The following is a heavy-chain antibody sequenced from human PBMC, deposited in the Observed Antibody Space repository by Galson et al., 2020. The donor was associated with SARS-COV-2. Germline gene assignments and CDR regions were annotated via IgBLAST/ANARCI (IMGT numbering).Heavy chain of an antibody. CDR2: INTNGVST. D-gene: IGHD3-9*01. CDR1: GFTFTRHE. CDR3: VKEGYDILTGYWGFDN. Sequence: GESLKISCSASGFTFTRHEMHWVRQAPGKGLESVSAINTNGVSTYYADSVKGRFTIPRDNSKNTLYLQMSSLRPEDSAVYYCVKEGYDILTGYWGFDNWGQGTLVTVSS. V-gene: IGHV3-64D*06. J-gene: IGHJ4*02.